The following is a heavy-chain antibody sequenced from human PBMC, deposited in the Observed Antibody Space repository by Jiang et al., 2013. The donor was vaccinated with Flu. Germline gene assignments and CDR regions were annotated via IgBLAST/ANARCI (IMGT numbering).Heavy chain of an antibody. Sequence: LVESGGGVVQPCGVPETLLCSVWIQLHLLSHALGPPGSRARGWSGVASLWHDGSSRNYADSVKGRFTISRGNSKNTVYLQMNSLRPEDTAVYYCATLRGSTYDTYLMDSWGQGTMVSVSS. D-gene: IGHD4-11*01. J-gene: IGHJ4*02. CDR2: LWHDGSSR. CDR3: ATLRGSTYDTYLMDS. CDR1: IQLHLLS. V-gene: IGHV3-30*02.